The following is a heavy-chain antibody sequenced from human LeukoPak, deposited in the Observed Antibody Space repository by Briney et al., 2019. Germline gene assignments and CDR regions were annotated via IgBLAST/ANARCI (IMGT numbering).Heavy chain of an antibody. CDR1: GFTYSSCV. Sequence: GGSLRLSCATSGFTYSSCVMAWVRQAPGKGLEWVSSISGSGGSTYYADSVKGQFTVSRDNSMNTLYLQMNSLTAEDTAVYYCAKRHCSSTHCYAFDYWGQGTLVTVSS. J-gene: IGHJ4*02. D-gene: IGHD2-2*01. CDR2: ISGSGGST. V-gene: IGHV3-23*01. CDR3: AKRHCSSTHCYAFDY.